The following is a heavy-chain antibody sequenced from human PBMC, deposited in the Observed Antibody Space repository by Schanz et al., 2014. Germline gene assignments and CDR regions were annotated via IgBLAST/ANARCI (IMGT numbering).Heavy chain of an antibody. D-gene: IGHD1-1*01. CDR2: TNPNGGA. CDR1: GYVFTAYY. V-gene: IGHV1-2*02. Sequence: QGHLVQSGAEVKEPGASVQVSCKASGYVFTAYYMHWVRQAPGQGLEWMGVTNPNGGAEFAQKFQGRISIGRGTCTGTFYMELSRLTADDAASLCRARDVGRPGHFWYFDLWGRGPLVTVSS. J-gene: IGHJ2*01. CDR3: ARDVGRPGHFWYFDL.